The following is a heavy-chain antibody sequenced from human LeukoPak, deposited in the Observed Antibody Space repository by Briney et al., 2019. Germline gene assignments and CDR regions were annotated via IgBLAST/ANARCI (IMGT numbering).Heavy chain of an antibody. CDR3: ARSRRIAVGGIGY. V-gene: IGHV1-8*01. Sequence: ASVKVSCKTSGYTFTSYDINWVRQATGQGLEWMGWMNPNSGNTGYAQKFQGRVTMTRNTSISTAYMELSSLRSEDTAAYYCARSRRIAVGGIGYWGQGTLVTVSS. CDR1: GYTFTSYD. D-gene: IGHD6-19*01. CDR2: MNPNSGNT. J-gene: IGHJ4*02.